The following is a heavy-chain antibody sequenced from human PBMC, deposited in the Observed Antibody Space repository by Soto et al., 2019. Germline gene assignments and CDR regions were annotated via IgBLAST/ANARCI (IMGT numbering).Heavy chain of an antibody. J-gene: IGHJ3*02. D-gene: IGHD2-15*01. CDR2: IVVGSGNT. Sequence: ASVKVSCKASGFTFTSSAVQWVRQARGQRVDWIGWIVVGSGNTNYAKKFQERVTITRDMSTSTAYMELSSLRSEDTAVYYCAARLVGAALNPFDAFDIWGQGTMVTVSS. V-gene: IGHV1-58*01. CDR1: GFTFTSSA. CDR3: AARLVGAALNPFDAFDI.